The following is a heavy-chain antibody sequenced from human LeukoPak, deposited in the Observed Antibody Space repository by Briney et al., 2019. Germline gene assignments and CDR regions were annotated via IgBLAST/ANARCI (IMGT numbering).Heavy chain of an antibody. CDR3: ARVGGSSSWRYFDY. Sequence: ASVKVSCKASGYTFTCYYMHWVRQAPGQGLEWMGRINPNSGGTNYAQKFQGRVTMTRDTSISTAYMELSRLRSDDTAVYYCARVGGSSSWRYFDYWGQGTLVTVSS. J-gene: IGHJ4*02. CDR1: GYTFTCYY. D-gene: IGHD6-13*01. V-gene: IGHV1-2*06. CDR2: INPNSGGT.